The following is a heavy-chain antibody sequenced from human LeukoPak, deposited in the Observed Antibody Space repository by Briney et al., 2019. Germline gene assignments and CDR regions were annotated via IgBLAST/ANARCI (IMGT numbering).Heavy chain of an antibody. Sequence: SETPTLPCTVSGGSISSYYWSWIRQPTGKGLEWIGYIYYSGSTNYNPSLKSRVTISVDTSKNQFSLKLSSVTAADTAVYYCARGYCSGGSCYGPWGQGTLVTVSS. D-gene: IGHD2-15*01. V-gene: IGHV4-59*01. J-gene: IGHJ5*02. CDR3: ARGYCSGGSCYGP. CDR2: IYYSGST. CDR1: GGSISSYY.